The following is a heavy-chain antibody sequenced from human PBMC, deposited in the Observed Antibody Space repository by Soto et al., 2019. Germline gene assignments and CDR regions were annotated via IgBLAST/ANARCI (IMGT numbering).Heavy chain of an antibody. Sequence: ASVKVSCKASGYTFTSYDINWVRQATGQGLEWMGWMNPNSGNTGYAQKFQGRVTMTRNTSISTAYMELSSLRSEDTAVYYCARGLRYGGNTPYAFDIWGQGTMVTVSS. CDR3: ARGLRYGGNTPYAFDI. V-gene: IGHV1-8*01. CDR2: MNPNSGNT. D-gene: IGHD4-17*01. J-gene: IGHJ3*02. CDR1: GYTFTSYD.